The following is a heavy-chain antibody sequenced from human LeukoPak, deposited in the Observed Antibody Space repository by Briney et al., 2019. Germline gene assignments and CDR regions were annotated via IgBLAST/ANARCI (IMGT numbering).Heavy chain of an antibody. CDR1: GFTFTGYY. V-gene: IGHV1-2*02. D-gene: IGHD1-14*01. J-gene: IGHJ3*02. CDR2: INPNSGGT. CDR3: ACLPPRTTGAFDI. Sequence: ASVKVSCKASGFTFTGYYIHWVRQAPGQGLEWMGWINPNSGGTNYAQKFQGRVTMTRDTSISTAYMELSRLRSDDTAVYYCACLPPRTTGAFDIWGQGTMVTVSS.